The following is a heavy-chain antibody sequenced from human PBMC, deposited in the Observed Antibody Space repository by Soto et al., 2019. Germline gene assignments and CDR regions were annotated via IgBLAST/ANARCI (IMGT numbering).Heavy chain of an antibody. CDR1: GFTFSNFA. V-gene: IGHV3-23*01. CDR3: AKDFRGSIRELTPYYFDY. CDR2: ISGSGDDT. Sequence: PGGSLRLSCVASGFTFSNFAMAWVRQAPGEGLEWVSAISGSGDDTFYADSMKGRFTISRDNSKDTLYLQMSGLRVEDTAVYYCAKDFRGSIRELTPYYFDYWGQGTLVTVSS. D-gene: IGHD1-7*01. J-gene: IGHJ4*02.